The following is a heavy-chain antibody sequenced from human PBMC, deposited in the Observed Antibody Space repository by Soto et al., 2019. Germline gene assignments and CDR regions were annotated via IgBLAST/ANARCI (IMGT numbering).Heavy chain of an antibody. V-gene: IGHV3-30*18. J-gene: IGHJ4*02. D-gene: IGHD3-16*01. Sequence: GGSLRLSCAASGFTFSSYGMHWVRQAPGKGLEWVAVISYDGSNKYYADSVKGRFTISRDNSKNTLYLPMNSLRAEDTAVYYCAKDLNMITFGEPPGHYFDYWGQGTLVTVSS. CDR1: GFTFSSYG. CDR2: ISYDGSNK. CDR3: AKDLNMITFGEPPGHYFDY.